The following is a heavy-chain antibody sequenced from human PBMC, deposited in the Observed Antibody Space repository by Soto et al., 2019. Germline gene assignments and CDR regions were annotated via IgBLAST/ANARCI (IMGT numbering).Heavy chain of an antibody. J-gene: IGHJ3*02. CDR3: PRGAYGSWSYLCLEI. Sequence: GGSLRLSCAASGFTFGSYGMHWVRQAPGKGLEWVAVIWYDGSNKYYADDLKGLFTISRDNSKNTLYLQMNSLRAEDTAVYNCPRGAYGSWSYLCLEIWGQGTMVTVSS. CDR1: GFTFGSYG. V-gene: IGHV3-33*01. CDR2: IWYDGSNK. D-gene: IGHD3-10*01.